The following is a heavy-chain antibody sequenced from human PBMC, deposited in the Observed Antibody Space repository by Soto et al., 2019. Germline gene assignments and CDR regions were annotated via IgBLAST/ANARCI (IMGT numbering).Heavy chain of an antibody. D-gene: IGHD3-16*02. CDR1: GGSISSSNW. V-gene: IGHV4-4*02. CDR3: ARGCNTRGGSYRYPRFDP. Sequence: QVQLQESGPGLVKPSWTLSLTCAVSGGSISSSNWWSWVRQPPGKGLEWIGEIYHSGSTNYHPSLKSRVTISVDKSKHQFSLKLSSVTAADTAVYYCARGCNTRGGSYRYPRFDPWGQGTLVTVSS. J-gene: IGHJ5*02. CDR2: IYHSGST.